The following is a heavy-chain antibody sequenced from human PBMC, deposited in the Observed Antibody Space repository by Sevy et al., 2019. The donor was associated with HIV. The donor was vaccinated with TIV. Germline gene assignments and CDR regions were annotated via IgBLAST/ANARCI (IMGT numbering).Heavy chain of an antibody. Sequence: GGSLRLSCAASGFTVSSNYMSWVRQAPGKGLEWVSVIYSGGSTYYADSVKGRFIISRDNSKNTLFLQMNSLRPEVTALYYCARDGGYDSSGYYPFHFWGQGTQVTVSS. D-gene: IGHD3-22*01. V-gene: IGHV3-66*01. CDR1: GFTVSSNY. CDR3: ARDGGYDSSGYYPFHF. J-gene: IGHJ4*02. CDR2: IYSGGST.